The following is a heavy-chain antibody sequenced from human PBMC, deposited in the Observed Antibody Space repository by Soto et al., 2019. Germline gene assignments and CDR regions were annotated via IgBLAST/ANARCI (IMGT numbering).Heavy chain of an antibody. D-gene: IGHD6-13*01. Sequence: QVQLVQSGAEVKKPGASVRVSCKASGYTFTSYYIHWVRQAPGQGPEWMGMISPSSGGTDYAQKCQGRVTMTRDTSTSTVYMELSSLRSEDTAVYFCTRSIITTAGTDAFDLWGQGTLVTVSS. CDR1: GYTFTSYY. V-gene: IGHV1-46*03. CDR3: TRSIITTAGTDAFDL. CDR2: ISPSSGGT. J-gene: IGHJ3*01.